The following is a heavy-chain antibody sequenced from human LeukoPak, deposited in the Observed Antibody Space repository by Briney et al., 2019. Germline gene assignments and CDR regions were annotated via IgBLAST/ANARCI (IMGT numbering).Heavy chain of an antibody. CDR2: ISGSGGST. Sequence: GGSLRLSCAASGFTFSSYAMSWVRQAPGKGLEWVSAISGSGGSTYYADSVKGRFTISRDNSKNTLYLQMNSLRAEDTAVYYCAEGPSWPSEYYYFDYWGQGTLVTVSS. V-gene: IGHV3-23*01. D-gene: IGHD2/OR15-2a*01. CDR1: GFTFSSYA. CDR3: AEGPSWPSEYYYFDY. J-gene: IGHJ4*02.